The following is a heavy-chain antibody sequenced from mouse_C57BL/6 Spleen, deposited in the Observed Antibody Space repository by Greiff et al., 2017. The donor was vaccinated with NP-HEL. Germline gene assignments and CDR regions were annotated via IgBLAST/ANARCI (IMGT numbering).Heavy chain of an antibody. V-gene: IGHV1-61*01. J-gene: IGHJ2*01. CDR2: IYPSDSET. Sequence: VQLQQPGAELVRPGSSVKLSCKASGYTFTSYWMDWVKQRPGQGLEWIGNIYPSDSETHYNQKFKDKATLTVDKSSSTAYMQLSSLTSEDSAVYYCARMDDGYSYYWGQGTTLTVSS. CDR1: GYTFTSYW. CDR3: ARMDDGYSYY. D-gene: IGHD2-3*01.